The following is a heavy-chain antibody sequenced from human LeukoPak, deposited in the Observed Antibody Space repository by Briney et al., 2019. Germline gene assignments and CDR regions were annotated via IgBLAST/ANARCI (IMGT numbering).Heavy chain of an antibody. V-gene: IGHV3-11*01. J-gene: IGHJ4*02. CDR3: ARGMGSSSWYVPFDY. Sequence: GGSLRLSCAASGFTFSDYYMSWIRQAPGKGLEWVSYISSSGSTIYYAGSVKGRFTISRDNAKNSLYLQMNSLRAEDTAVYYCARGMGSSSWYVPFDYWGQGTLVTVSS. CDR2: ISSSGSTI. CDR1: GFTFSDYY. D-gene: IGHD6-13*01.